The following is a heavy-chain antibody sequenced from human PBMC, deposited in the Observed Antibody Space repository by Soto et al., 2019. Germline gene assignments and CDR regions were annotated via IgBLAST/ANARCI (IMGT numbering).Heavy chain of an antibody. Sequence: PGGSLRLSCAASGFTFSSYSMNWVRQAPGKGLEWVSSISSSSSYIYYADSVKGRFTISRDNAKNSLYLQMNSLRAEDTAVYYCARDQYDFRSGSYYYAMEVWGQGTKVTVSS. CDR2: ISSSSSYI. J-gene: IGHJ6*02. CDR1: GFTFSSYS. CDR3: ARDQYDFRSGSYYYAMEV. D-gene: IGHD3-3*01. V-gene: IGHV3-21*01.